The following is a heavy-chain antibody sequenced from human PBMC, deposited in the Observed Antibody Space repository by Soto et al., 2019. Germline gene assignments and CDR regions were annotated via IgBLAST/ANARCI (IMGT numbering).Heavy chain of an antibody. Sequence: QVQLVQSGAGVKKPGSSVKVSCKASGGTFGSYAISWVRQAPGQGLEWMGGIIPIPGTANYAQKFQGRVTISADESTSTAYMELSSLRSEDTAVYYCARSQGSSTSLEIYYYYYYGMDVWGQGTTVTVSS. D-gene: IGHD2-2*01. J-gene: IGHJ6*02. V-gene: IGHV1-69*01. CDR2: IIPIPGTA. CDR3: ARSQGSSTSLEIYYYYYYGMDV. CDR1: GGTFGSYA.